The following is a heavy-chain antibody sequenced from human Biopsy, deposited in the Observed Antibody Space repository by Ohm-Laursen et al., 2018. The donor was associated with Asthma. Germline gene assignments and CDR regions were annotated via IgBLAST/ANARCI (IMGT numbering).Heavy chain of an antibody. CDR3: ARAQDYYDSRGYYRSFDY. CDR2: IYYSGST. V-gene: IGHV4-31*02. CDR1: YGSITSGGYY. D-gene: IGHD3-22*01. J-gene: IGHJ4*02. Sequence: PSQTLSLTCTVSYGSITSGGYYWTWIRQHPGKGLEWIGVIYYSGSTYYNPSLKSRVSISIDKSKNQFYLKLSSVTAADTAVYYCARAQDYYDSRGYYRSFDYWGQGTLVTVSS.